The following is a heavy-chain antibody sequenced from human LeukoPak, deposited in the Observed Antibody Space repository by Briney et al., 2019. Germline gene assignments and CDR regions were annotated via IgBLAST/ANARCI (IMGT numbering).Heavy chain of an antibody. CDR2: ISWNGGST. Sequence: GGSLRLSCEGSGFTFDDYGMSWVRQAPGKGLEWVSGISWNGGSTGYADSVKGRFTISRDNAKNSLYLQMNSLRAEDTAFYQCAKDRTIVRGVMGDAFDIWGQGTMVTVSS. CDR3: AKDRTIVRGVMGDAFDI. J-gene: IGHJ3*02. D-gene: IGHD3-10*01. V-gene: IGHV3-20*01. CDR1: GFTFDDYG.